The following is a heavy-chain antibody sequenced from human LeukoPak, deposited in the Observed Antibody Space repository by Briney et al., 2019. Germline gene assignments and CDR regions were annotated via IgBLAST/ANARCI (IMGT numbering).Heavy chain of an antibody. Sequence: SETLSLTCTVSGGSIRSYYWSWIRQPPGKGLEWIGYIYYSGSTNYNPSLKSRVTISVDTSKNQFSLKLSSVTAADTAVYYCARHPSAVAGKTFDYWSQGMLVTVSS. CDR1: GGSIRSYY. V-gene: IGHV4-59*08. CDR3: ARHPSAVAGKTFDY. J-gene: IGHJ4*02. CDR2: IYYSGST. D-gene: IGHD6-19*01.